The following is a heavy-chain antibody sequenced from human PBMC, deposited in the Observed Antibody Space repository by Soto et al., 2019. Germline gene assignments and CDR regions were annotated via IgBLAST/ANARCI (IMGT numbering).Heavy chain of an antibody. CDR2: ISSSSSYI. CDR3: ARERITKNRYYYYYYGMDV. CDR1: GFTFSSYS. V-gene: IGHV3-21*01. D-gene: IGHD3-10*01. J-gene: IGHJ6*04. Sequence: GGSLRLSCAASGFTFSSYSMNWVRQAPGKGLEWVSSISSSSSYIYYADSVKGRFTISRDNAKNSLYLQMNSLRAEDTAVYYCARERITKNRYYYYYYGMDVWGKGTTVTV.